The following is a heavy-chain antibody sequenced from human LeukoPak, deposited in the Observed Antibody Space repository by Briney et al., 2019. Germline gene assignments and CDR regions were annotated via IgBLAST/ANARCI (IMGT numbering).Heavy chain of an antibody. CDR3: ARHRDPDYGDTKIFDF. J-gene: IGHJ4*02. Sequence: GGSLRLSCAASGFTLSDSAMHWVRQTSGKGLEWVGRIRSKSNNHATEYAASVRGRFTISRDDSKNKVYLQLNSLKTDDTAIYYCARHRDPDYGDTKIFDFWGLGTLVTVSS. CDR1: GFTLSDSA. V-gene: IGHV3-73*01. CDR2: IRSKSNNHAT. D-gene: IGHD4-17*01.